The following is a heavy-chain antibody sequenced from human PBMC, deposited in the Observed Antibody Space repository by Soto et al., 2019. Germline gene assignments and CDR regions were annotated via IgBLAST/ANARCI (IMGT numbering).Heavy chain of an antibody. D-gene: IGHD1-26*01. J-gene: IGHJ4*02. V-gene: IGHV1-18*01. Sequence: ASVNGSCRASGYIFLDHYGISWVRQSPGQGLEWMGWIRAYNGNTNYAQKLQGRVTMTTATSSSTANMELRSLRSDDTAVYYCARGESYSGNYFYFDYWGQGPMVTFAS. CDR2: IRAYNGNT. CDR3: ARGESYSGNYFYFDY. CDR1: GYIFLDHYG.